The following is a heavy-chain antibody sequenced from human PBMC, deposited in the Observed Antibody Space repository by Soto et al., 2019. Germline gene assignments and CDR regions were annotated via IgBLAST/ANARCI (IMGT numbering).Heavy chain of an antibody. D-gene: IGHD3-16*02. Sequence: PSETLSLTCTVSGGPVSSGSYYWSWIRQPPGKGLEWIGYIYYSGSTNYNPSLKSRVTISVGTSKNQFSLKLSSVTAADTAVYYCARDLGDYVWGSYRSLGSYGMDVWGQGTTVTVSS. J-gene: IGHJ6*02. V-gene: IGHV4-61*01. CDR1: GGPVSSGSYY. CDR3: ARDLGDYVWGSYRSLGSYGMDV. CDR2: IYYSGST.